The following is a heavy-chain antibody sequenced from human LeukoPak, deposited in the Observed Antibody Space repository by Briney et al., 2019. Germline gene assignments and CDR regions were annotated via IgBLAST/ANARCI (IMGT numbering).Heavy chain of an antibody. V-gene: IGHV4-4*07. D-gene: IGHD2-2*01. CDR1: GGSISTYY. CDR2: IYTSGTT. J-gene: IGHJ6*02. CDR3: ARELYCSSTGCPSYYYYYAIDV. Sequence: SETLSLTCTVSGGSISTYYWGWIRQPAGKGLEWIGRIYTSGTTDYSPSLKSRVTMSVDTSKNQFSLKLSSVTAADTAVYYCARELYCSSTGCPSYYYYYAIDVWGQGTTVTVSS.